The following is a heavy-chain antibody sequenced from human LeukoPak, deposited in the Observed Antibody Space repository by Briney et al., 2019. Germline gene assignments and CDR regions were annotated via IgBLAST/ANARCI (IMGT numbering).Heavy chain of an antibody. CDR1: GFTFSSYS. CDR3: ARGPLGDEFADAFDI. V-gene: IGHV4-59*01. Sequence: GSLRLSCAASGFTFSSYSMNWVRQPPGKGLEWIGYIHYSGSSNYNPSLKSRVTISLDTSKNQFSLKLSSVTAADTAVYYCARGPLGDEFADAFDIWGQGTMVTVSS. D-gene: IGHD4-17*01. CDR2: IHYSGSS. J-gene: IGHJ3*02.